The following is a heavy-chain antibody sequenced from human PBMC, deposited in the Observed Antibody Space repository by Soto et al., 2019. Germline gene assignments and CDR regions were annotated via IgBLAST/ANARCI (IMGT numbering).Heavy chain of an antibody. CDR1: GFTFSSYA. D-gene: IGHD4-17*01. CDR2: ISYDGSNK. Sequence: QVQLVESGGGVVQPGRSLRLSCAASGFTFSSYAMHWVRQAPGKGLEWVAVISYDGSNKYYADSVKGRFTISRDNSKNKLYLQMNSLIAEDTAVYYCAREDGDYVLSPWFDPWGQGTLVTVSS. V-gene: IGHV3-30-3*01. CDR3: AREDGDYVLSPWFDP. J-gene: IGHJ5*02.